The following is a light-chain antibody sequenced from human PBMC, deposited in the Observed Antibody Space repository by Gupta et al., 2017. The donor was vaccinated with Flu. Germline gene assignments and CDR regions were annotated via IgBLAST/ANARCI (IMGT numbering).Light chain of an antibody. CDR2: DTT. V-gene: IGLV7-43*01. J-gene: IGLJ3*02. Sequence: QQKPGQSPRPLIYDTTNKHSWTPARFSGSLLGDKAALTLSGVQPEDEAEYYCLLYFGGTRKWVFGGGTRVTVL. CDR3: LLYFGGTRKWV.